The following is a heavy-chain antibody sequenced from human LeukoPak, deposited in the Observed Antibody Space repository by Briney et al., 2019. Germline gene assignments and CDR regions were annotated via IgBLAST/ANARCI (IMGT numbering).Heavy chain of an antibody. CDR2: INQGGSQK. J-gene: IGHJ3*02. D-gene: IGHD1-14*01. CDR1: GFTFSNSW. CDR3: SSGNAFDI. V-gene: IGHV3-7*03. Sequence: PGGSLRLSCSTSGFTFSNSWMSWVRQAPGKGLEWVATINQGGSQKYYVDSVKGRFTISRDNAKNSLHLQMNSLRAEDTAMYYCSSGNAFDIWGQGTMVTVSS.